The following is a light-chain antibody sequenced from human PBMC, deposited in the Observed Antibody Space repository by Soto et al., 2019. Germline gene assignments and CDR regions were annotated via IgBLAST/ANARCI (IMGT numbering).Light chain of an antibody. CDR3: QQYNSYPWT. Sequence: DIPMTQSPSTLSASVGDRVTITCRASQSISSWLAWYQQKPGKAPKLLIYKASSLESGVPSRFSGSGSGTEFALTISSLQPDEFATYYCQQYNSYPWTCGQGTKVEIK. CDR1: QSISSW. J-gene: IGKJ1*01. CDR2: KAS. V-gene: IGKV1-5*03.